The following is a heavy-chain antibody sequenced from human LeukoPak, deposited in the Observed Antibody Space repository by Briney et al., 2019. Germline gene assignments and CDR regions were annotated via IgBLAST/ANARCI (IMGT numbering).Heavy chain of an antibody. J-gene: IGHJ4*02. D-gene: IGHD6-19*01. CDR1: GYTFTGYY. CDR3: ARFFNRQWLPSGY. CDR2: DNPKCGGT. Sequence: GASVQVTCKASGYTFTGYYMHWVRQAPGQGLDRMGRDNPKCGGTNHAHQFQVRITMTRDTSISTAYMELGRLRSDDTAVYYCARFFNRQWLPSGYWGQGTLVTVSS. V-gene: IGHV1-2*06.